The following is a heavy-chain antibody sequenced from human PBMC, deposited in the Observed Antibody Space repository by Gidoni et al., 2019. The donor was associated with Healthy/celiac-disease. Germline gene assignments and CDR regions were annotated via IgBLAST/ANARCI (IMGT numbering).Heavy chain of an antibody. CDR2: ISYDGSNK. V-gene: IGHV3-30*18. J-gene: IGHJ6*02. CDR1: GFTFSSYG. CDR3: AKDHRIYSNYASRGFYYYGMDV. D-gene: IGHD4-4*01. Sequence: QVQLVESGGGVVQPGRSLRLSCAASGFTFSSYGMHWVRQAPGKGLEWVAVISYDGSNKYYADAVKGRFTISRDNSKNTLYLQMNSLRAEDTAVYYCAKDHRIYSNYASRGFYYYGMDVWGQGTTVTVSS.